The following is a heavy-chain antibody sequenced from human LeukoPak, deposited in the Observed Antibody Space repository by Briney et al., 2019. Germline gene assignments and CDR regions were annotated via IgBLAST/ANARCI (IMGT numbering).Heavy chain of an antibody. CDR1: GGSVSSGSYY. Sequence: SSETLSLTCTVSGGSVSSGSYYWSWIRQPPGKGLEWIGYIYYSGSTYHNPSLKSRVTISVDTSKNQFSLKLSSVTAADTAVYYCANAVVTGDGGRGYFDYWGQGTLVTVSS. V-gene: IGHV4-61*01. D-gene: IGHD2-21*02. CDR3: ANAVVTGDGGRGYFDY. CDR2: IYYSGST. J-gene: IGHJ4*02.